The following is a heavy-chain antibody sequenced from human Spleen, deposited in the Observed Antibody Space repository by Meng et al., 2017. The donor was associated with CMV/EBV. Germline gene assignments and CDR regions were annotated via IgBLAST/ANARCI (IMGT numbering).Heavy chain of an antibody. V-gene: IGHV1-69*05. CDR3: ARKYYDILTGYYTHDH. Sequence: SVKVSCKASGGTFSIYGIRWVRQAPGQGLESMGGIIPISGSANYAQKFQGRVTITTNEYTSTAYMGLSSLRSDDTAVYYCARKYYDILTGYYTHDHWGQGTLVTVSS. CDR1: GGTFSIYG. D-gene: IGHD3-9*01. CDR2: IIPISGSA. J-gene: IGHJ4*02.